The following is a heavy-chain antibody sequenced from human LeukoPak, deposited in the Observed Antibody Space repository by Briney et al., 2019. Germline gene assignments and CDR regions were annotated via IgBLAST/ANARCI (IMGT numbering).Heavy chain of an antibody. CDR1: GGSFSGYY. D-gene: IGHD1-1*01. CDR3: AMGYNYDYSLDV. CDR2: INHSGST. J-gene: IGHJ6*02. Sequence: SETLSLTCAVYGGSFSGYYWSWIRQPPGKGLEWIGEINHSGSTNYNPSLKSRVTISVDTSKNQFSRKLSSVTAADTAVYYCAMGYNYDYSLDVWDQGTTVTVSS. V-gene: IGHV4-34*01.